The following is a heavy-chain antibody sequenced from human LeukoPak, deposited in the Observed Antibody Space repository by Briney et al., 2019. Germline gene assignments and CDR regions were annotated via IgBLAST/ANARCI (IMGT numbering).Heavy chain of an antibody. D-gene: IGHD1-1*01. V-gene: IGHV3-23*01. CDR1: GFTFTSFA. CDR3: AKKRYEDGTSSPGYLDV. J-gene: IGHJ6*02. Sequence: GGSLRLSCAASGFTFTSFAMNWARQAPGKGLEWVSVISGSGYTTHSADSVKGRFTISRDNFKNTLYLQMNSLRGEDTAVYYCAKKRYEDGTSSPGYLDVWGQGTTVTVSS. CDR2: ISGSGYTT.